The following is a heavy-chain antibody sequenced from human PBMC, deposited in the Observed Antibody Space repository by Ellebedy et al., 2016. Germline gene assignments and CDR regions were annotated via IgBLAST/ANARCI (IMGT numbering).Heavy chain of an antibody. CDR2: ISGAGYTT. CDR1: GLNFDTFF. Sequence: GESLKISCVVSGLNFDTFFMSWVRRAPGKGLEWVATISGAGYTTFFADSVKGRFTISRDNSKNTLYLQMHNLRVDDTALYYCRQGHYFDQWGQGALVTVSS. V-gene: IGHV3-23*01. J-gene: IGHJ4*02. CDR3: RQGHYFDQ.